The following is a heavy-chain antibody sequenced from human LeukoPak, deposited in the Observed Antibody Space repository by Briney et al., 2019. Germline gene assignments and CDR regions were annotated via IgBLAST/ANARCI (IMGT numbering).Heavy chain of an antibody. CDR1: GFTVSSSY. J-gene: IGHJ3*02. V-gene: IGHV3-53*05. D-gene: IGHD3-10*01. CDR3: AKHHTMVREPDAFDI. Sequence: GGSLRLSCAASGFTVSSSYMSWVRQAPGKGLEWVSVIYSGGSIYYIDSVKGRFTISRDSSKNTLYLQMNSLRAEDTAVYYCAKHHTMVREPDAFDIWGQGTMVTVSS. CDR2: IYSGGSI.